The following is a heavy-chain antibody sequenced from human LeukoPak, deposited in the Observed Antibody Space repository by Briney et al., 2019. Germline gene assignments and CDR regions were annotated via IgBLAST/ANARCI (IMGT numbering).Heavy chain of an antibody. Sequence: SGTLSLTCTVSGGSISSSSYYWGWIRQPPGKGLEWIGTIYDNENTYYNPSLKSRVTISVDASKNQFSLNLSPATAADTAVYYCARHWGVTPDDYDTSAWDYWGQGTLVTVSS. CDR1: GGSISSSSYY. J-gene: IGHJ4*02. V-gene: IGHV4-39*01. D-gene: IGHD3-22*01. CDR2: IYDNENT. CDR3: ARHWGVTPDDYDTSAWDY.